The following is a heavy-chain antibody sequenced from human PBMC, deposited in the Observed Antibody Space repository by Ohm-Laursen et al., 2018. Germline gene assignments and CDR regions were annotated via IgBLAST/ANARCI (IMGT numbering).Heavy chain of an antibody. J-gene: IGHJ5*02. CDR1: GYTFTSYG. D-gene: IGHD2-15*01. V-gene: IGHV1-18*01. CDR3: ARDVLGYCSGGSCYGDWFDP. CDR2: ISAYNGNT. Sequence: SSVKVSCKASGYTFTSYGISWVRQAPGQGLEWMGWISAYNGNTNYAQKLQGRVTMTTDTSTSTAYMELRSLRSDDTAVYYCARDVLGYCSGGSCYGDWFDPWGQGTLVTVSS.